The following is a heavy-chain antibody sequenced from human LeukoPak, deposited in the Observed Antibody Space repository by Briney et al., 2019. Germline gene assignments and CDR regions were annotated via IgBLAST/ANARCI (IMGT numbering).Heavy chain of an antibody. V-gene: IGHV3-48*04. Sequence: GGSLRLSCAASGFTFSSYAMSWVRQAPGKGLEWVSYISSSSSTIYYADSVKGRFTISRDNAKNSLYLQMNSLRAEDTAVYYCARGPNYDSSGLNWFDPWGQGTLVTVSS. CDR1: GFTFSSYA. D-gene: IGHD3-22*01. J-gene: IGHJ5*02. CDR2: ISSSSSTI. CDR3: ARGPNYDSSGLNWFDP.